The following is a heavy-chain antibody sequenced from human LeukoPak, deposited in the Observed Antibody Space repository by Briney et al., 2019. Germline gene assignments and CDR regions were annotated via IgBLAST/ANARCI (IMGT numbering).Heavy chain of an antibody. J-gene: IGHJ6*02. V-gene: IGHV4-31*03. Sequence: SETLSLTCTVSGGSISSGGYYWSWIRQHPGKGLEGIGYIYYSGSTYYNPSLKSRVTISVDTAKNQFSLKLSSVTAADTAVYYRARDPIGPYSTSSYGMDAWGQGTTVTVSS. CDR3: ARDPIGPYSTSSYGMDA. CDR1: GGSISSGGYY. CDR2: IYYSGST. D-gene: IGHD2-2*01.